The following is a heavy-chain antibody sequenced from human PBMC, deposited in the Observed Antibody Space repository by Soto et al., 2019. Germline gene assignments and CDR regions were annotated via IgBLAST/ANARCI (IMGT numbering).Heavy chain of an antibody. CDR2: IKQDGSEK. D-gene: IGHD3-22*01. J-gene: IGHJ6*02. CDR1: GFTFSSYW. V-gene: IGHV3-7*03. CDR3: ARYYDSSGYLRGDYYGMDV. Sequence: PGGSLRLSCAASGFTFSSYWMSWVRQAPGKGLEWVANIKQDGSEKYYVDSVKGRFTISRDNSKNTLYLQMNSLRAEDTAVYYCARYYDSSGYLRGDYYGMDVWGQGTTVTVSS.